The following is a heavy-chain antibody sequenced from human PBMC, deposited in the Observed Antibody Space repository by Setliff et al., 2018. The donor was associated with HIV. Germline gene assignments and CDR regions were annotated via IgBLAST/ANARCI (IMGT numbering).Heavy chain of an antibody. J-gene: IGHJ6*03. Sequence: PSETLSLTCAVYGGSFSGHYWSWIRQPPGKGLEWIGEINHIGGNMNHNPSLKSRVTISVDTSKKQFSLKLDSVTAADTAVYYCASLYRSRGGYYYYMDVWGKGTTVTVSS. CDR3: ASLYRSRGGYYYYMDV. CDR1: GGSFSGHY. V-gene: IGHV4-34*01. D-gene: IGHD2-15*01. CDR2: INHIGGN.